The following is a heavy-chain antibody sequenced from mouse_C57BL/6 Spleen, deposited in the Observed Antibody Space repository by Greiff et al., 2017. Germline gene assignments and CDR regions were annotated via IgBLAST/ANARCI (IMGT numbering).Heavy chain of an antibody. CDR2: IDPSDSYT. CDR3: ARGGLRRGVSYYFDY. CDR1: GYTFTSYW. J-gene: IGHJ2*01. D-gene: IGHD2-4*01. V-gene: IGHV1-69*01. Sequence: QVQLQQPGAELVMPGASVKLSCKASGYTFTSYWMHWVKQRPGQGLEWIGEIDPSDSYTNYNQKFKGKSTLTVDKSSSTAYMQLSSLTSEDSAVYYCARGGLRRGVSYYFDYWGQGTTLTVSS.